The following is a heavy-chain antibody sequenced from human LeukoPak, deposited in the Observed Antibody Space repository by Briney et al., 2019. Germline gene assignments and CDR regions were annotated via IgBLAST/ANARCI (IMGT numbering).Heavy chain of an antibody. Sequence: GSSVKVSCKASGGTFSSYAISWVRQAPGQGLEWMGRIIHIFGTSNYAQKFQGGVTMTTDESTSTDYMELSRLRSEDTAVYYCARDSYYYYDSSGYYYYFDYWGQGTLVTVSS. D-gene: IGHD3-22*01. CDR2: IIHIFGTS. CDR1: GGTFSSYA. J-gene: IGHJ4*02. CDR3: ARDSYYYYDSSGYYYYFDY. V-gene: IGHV1-69*05.